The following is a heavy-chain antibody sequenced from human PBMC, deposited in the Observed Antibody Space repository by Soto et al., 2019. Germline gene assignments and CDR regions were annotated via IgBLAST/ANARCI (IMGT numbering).Heavy chain of an antibody. J-gene: IGHJ3*02. CDR3: ARGDPYSDTLRNDAFDI. Sequence: EVQLVESGGGLVQPGGSLRLSCAASGFTFSSYAMHWVRQAPGKGLEYVSAIGSDGGNTYYANSVKDRFTISRDNSKNTLYLQMGILRTEEMAVYYCARGDPYSDTLRNDAFDIWGQGTMVTVSS. CDR2: IGSDGGNT. D-gene: IGHD5-18*01. V-gene: IGHV3-64*01. CDR1: GFTFSSYA.